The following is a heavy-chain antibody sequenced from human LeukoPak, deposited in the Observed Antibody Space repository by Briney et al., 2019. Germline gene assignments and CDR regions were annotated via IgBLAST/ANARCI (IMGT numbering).Heavy chain of an antibody. D-gene: IGHD3-10*01. Sequence: SETLSLTCAVYGGSFSGYYWSWIRQPPGKGLEWIGEINHSGSTNYNPSLKSRVTISVDTSKNQFSLKLSSVTAADTAVYYCARGRDRGAVGRWGQGTLVTVSS. CDR2: INHSGST. CDR3: ARGRDRGAVGR. J-gene: IGHJ4*02. V-gene: IGHV4-34*01. CDR1: GGSFSGYY.